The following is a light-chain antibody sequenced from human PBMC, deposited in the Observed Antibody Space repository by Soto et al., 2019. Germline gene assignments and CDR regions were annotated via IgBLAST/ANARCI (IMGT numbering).Light chain of an antibody. Sequence: DIQLTQSPSSLSASVGDKVTITCRPSQSIGTFLNWYQLRPGKAPKLLIFVASSLETGVPSRFSGSGSGSLFTLTINNLQPEDSATYSWQQTHCSPTVGQGTRVEI. CDR2: VAS. CDR1: QSIGTF. J-gene: IGKJ1*01. CDR3: QQTHCSPT. V-gene: IGKV1-39*01.